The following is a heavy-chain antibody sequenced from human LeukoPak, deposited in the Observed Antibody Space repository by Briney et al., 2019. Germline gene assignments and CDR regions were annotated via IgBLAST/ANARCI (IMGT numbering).Heavy chain of an antibody. V-gene: IGHV4-61*01. CDR1: GGSISSSSYY. D-gene: IGHD5-18*01. Sequence: SETLSLTCTVSGGSISSSSYYWSWIRQPPGKGLEWIGYIYYSGSTNYNPSLKSRVTISVDTSKNQFSLKLSSVTAADTAVYYCARGRDTAMVTDYWGQGTLVTVSS. CDR3: ARGRDTAMVTDY. J-gene: IGHJ4*02. CDR2: IYYSGST.